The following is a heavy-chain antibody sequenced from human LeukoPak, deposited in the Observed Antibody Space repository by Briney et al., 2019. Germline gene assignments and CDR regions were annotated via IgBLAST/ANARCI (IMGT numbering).Heavy chain of an antibody. CDR1: GYTFTNYY. J-gene: IGHJ4*02. D-gene: IGHD1-26*01. V-gene: IGHV1-69-2*01. CDR2: FDPEDGET. Sequence: GATVKISCKASGYTFTNYYMHWVQQAPGKGLEWMGGFDPEDGETIYAQKFQGRVTMTEDTSTDTAYMELSSLRSEDTAVYYCATFPSGSYFRFFDYWGQGTLVTVSS. CDR3: ATFPSGSYFRFFDY.